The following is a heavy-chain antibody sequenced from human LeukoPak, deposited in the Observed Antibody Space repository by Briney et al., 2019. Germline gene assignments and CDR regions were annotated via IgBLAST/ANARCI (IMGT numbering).Heavy chain of an antibody. CDR1: GYTFTGYY. V-gene: IGHV1-2*02. J-gene: IGHJ6*02. D-gene: IGHD6-13*01. CDR3: ARAAGYYYYGMDV. Sequence: ASVKVSCKASGYTFTGYYMHWVRQAPGQGLEWMGWINPNSGGTNYAQKFQGRVTMTRDTSISTAYMELSRLRSDGTAVYYCARAAGYYYYGMDVWGQGTTVTVSS. CDR2: INPNSGGT.